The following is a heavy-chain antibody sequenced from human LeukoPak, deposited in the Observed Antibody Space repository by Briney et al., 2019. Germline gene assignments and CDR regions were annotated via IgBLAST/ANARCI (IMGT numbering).Heavy chain of an antibody. CDR3: AKSPEAVAAPINWFDP. J-gene: IGHJ5*02. Sequence: GGSLRLSCAASGFTFISYAIHWVRQAPGKGLEWVAVISFHGTDSFYADSVKGRFTISRDNSKNTLYLQMDSLRAEDTAVYYCAKSPEAVAAPINWFDPWGQGTLVTVSS. CDR2: ISFHGTDS. CDR1: GFTFISYA. D-gene: IGHD6-19*01. V-gene: IGHV3-30*04.